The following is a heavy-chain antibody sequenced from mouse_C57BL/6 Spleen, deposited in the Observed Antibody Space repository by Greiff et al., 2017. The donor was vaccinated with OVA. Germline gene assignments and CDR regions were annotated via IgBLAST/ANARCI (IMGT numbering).Heavy chain of an antibody. V-gene: IGHV1-63*01. CDR3: AGENFYGSSYRYFDV. CDR2: IYPGGGYT. CDR1: GYTFTNYW. D-gene: IGHD1-1*01. Sequence: QVQLQQSGAELVRPGTSVKMSCKASGYTFTNYWIGWAKQRPGHGLEWIGDIYPGGGYTNYNEKFKGKATLTADKSSSTAYMQFSSLTSEDSAIYYCAGENFYGSSYRYFDVWGTGTTVTVSS. J-gene: IGHJ1*03.